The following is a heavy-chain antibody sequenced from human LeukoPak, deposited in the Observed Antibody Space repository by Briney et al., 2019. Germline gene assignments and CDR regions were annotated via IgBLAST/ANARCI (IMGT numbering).Heavy chain of an antibody. CDR3: ARRKASTGHGMDV. CDR2: IDPGDSDT. CDR1: GYSFNSYW. Sequence: GESLKISCKGSGYSFNSYWIGWVRQTPGKGLEWMGIIDPGDSDTRYSPSFQGQVTISADKSISIAYLQWSSLKASDTAMYYCARRKASTGHGMDVWGQGTSVTVSS. J-gene: IGHJ6*02. D-gene: IGHD6-13*01. V-gene: IGHV5-51*01.